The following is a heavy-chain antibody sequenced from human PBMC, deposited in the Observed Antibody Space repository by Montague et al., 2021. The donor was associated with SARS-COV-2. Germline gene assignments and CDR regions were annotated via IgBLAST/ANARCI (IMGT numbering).Heavy chain of an antibody. CDR3: ARLKRYFVSVGPPSAFDF. Sequence: SETLSLTCTVSGGSITNNFYYWARIPPPQGKELNGIGSHTYTRNTYSTPSLRVSVTISVVTSKNHFTLKLSSVTAAATAVYYCARLKRYFVSVGPPSAFDFWGQGTTVTVSS. CDR2: HTYTRNT. V-gene: IGHV4-39*02. J-gene: IGHJ3*01. D-gene: IGHD3-9*01. CDR1: GGSITNNFYY.